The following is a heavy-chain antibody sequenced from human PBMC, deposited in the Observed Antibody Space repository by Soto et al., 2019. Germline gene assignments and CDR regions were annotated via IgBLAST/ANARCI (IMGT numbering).Heavy chain of an antibody. J-gene: IGHJ4*02. Sequence: QVQLQESGPGLVKPSETLSLTCTVSGGSISSFYWSWIRQPPGKGLEWIGYIYYSGSTNYNPSLKSRVTISVDTSKNQFSLKLSSVTAADTAVYYCASPRQRGDHYFDYWGQGTLVTVSS. V-gene: IGHV4-59*01. D-gene: IGHD2-21*02. CDR1: GGSISSFY. CDR3: ASPRQRGDHYFDY. CDR2: IYYSGST.